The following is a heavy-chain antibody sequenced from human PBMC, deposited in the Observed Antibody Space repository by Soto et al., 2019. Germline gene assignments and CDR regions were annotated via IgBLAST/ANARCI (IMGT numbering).Heavy chain of an antibody. CDR3: ARAPSSSWYIRKHDALDI. CDR2: IKHRAST. J-gene: IGHJ3*02. Sequence: QVQLQQWGAGLLKPSETLSLTCAVYGGSFSGYYWSWIRQPPGKGLEWIGEIKHRASTNYNPSLKSRVTISVDTSKNQFSLKLSSVTAADTAVYYCARAPSSSWYIRKHDALDIWGQGTMVTVSS. D-gene: IGHD6-13*01. CDR1: GGSFSGYY. V-gene: IGHV4-34*01.